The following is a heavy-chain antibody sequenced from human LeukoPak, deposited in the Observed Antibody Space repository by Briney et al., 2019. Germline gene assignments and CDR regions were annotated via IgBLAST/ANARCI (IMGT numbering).Heavy chain of an antibody. Sequence: ASVKVSCKASGGTFSSYAISWVRQAPGQGLEWMGGIIPIFGTANYAQKFQGRVTITADESTSTTYMELRSLRSDDTAAYYCASSDGKYFQHWGQGTLVTVSS. CDR1: GGTFSSYA. D-gene: IGHD1-1*01. J-gene: IGHJ1*01. V-gene: IGHV1-69*13. CDR2: IIPIFGTA. CDR3: ASSDGKYFQH.